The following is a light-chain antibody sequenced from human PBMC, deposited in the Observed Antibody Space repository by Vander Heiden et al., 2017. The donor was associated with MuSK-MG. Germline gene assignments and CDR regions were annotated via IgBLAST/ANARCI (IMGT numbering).Light chain of an antibody. Sequence: SSALTHPPSVSVSPGQTASITCSGDKLGDKYACWYQQKPGQYPVLVIYQDSKRPSGIPERFSGSNSGNTATLTISGTQAMDEADYYCQAWDSSTVVFGGGTKLTVL. CDR1: KLGDKY. V-gene: IGLV3-1*01. J-gene: IGLJ2*01. CDR2: QDS. CDR3: QAWDSSTVV.